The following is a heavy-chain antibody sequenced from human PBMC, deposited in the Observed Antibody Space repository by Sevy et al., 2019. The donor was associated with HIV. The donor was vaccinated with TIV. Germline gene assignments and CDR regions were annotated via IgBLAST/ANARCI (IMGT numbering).Heavy chain of an antibody. J-gene: IGHJ3*01. CDR3: AKALNPALESMIEVIFRTLKGFDV. CDR1: GFTFNTHA. D-gene: IGHD3-22*01. Sequence: GGYLRLSCAASGFTFNTHAMNWVRQAPGKGLEWVSGISATGGGTYYTDSVKGRFTVSRDNSQNTLYLQMNSLRADATAIYYCAKALNPALESMIEVIFRTLKGFDVWGQGTMVTVSS. CDR2: ISATGGGT. V-gene: IGHV3-23*01.